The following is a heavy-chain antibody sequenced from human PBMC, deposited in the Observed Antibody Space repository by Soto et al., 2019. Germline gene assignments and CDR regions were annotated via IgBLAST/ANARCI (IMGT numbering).Heavy chain of an antibody. CDR1: GFTFSSYA. J-gene: IGHJ4*02. CDR2: ISGNGGNT. V-gene: IGHV3-64*01. CDR3: AREVVAATFDY. D-gene: IGHD2-15*01. Sequence: PGGSLRLSCAASGFTFSSYAMHWVRQAPGTGLKYVSAISGNGGNTYYANSVKGRFTISRDNSKNTMYLQMGSLRTEDMAVYYCAREVVAATFDYWGRGTLVSVSS.